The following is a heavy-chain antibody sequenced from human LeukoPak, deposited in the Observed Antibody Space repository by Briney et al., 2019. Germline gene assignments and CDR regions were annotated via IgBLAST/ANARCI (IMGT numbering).Heavy chain of an antibody. CDR2: IYTSGST. D-gene: IGHD3-9*01. CDR1: GGSISSYY. J-gene: IGHJ5*02. Sequence: PSETLSLTCTVSGGSISSYYWSWIRQPPGKGLEWIGYIYTSGSTNYNPSLKSRVTISVDTSKNQFSLKLSSVTAADTAVYYCARHPRSLTGGNLFDPWGQGTLVTVSS. V-gene: IGHV4-4*09. CDR3: ARHPRSLTGGNLFDP.